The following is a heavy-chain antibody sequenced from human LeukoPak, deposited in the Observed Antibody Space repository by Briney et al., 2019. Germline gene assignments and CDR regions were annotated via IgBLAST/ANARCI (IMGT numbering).Heavy chain of an antibody. CDR3: AKWRTAMDY. J-gene: IGHJ4*02. CDR2: ISYDGSNK. D-gene: IGHD2-21*02. CDR1: GFTFSSYG. Sequence: GRSLRLSCAASGFTFSSYGMHWVRQAPGKGLEWVAVISYDGSNKYNADSVKGRFTISRDNSKNTLYLQMNSLRAEDTAVYYCAKWRTAMDYWGQGTLVTVSS. V-gene: IGHV3-30*18.